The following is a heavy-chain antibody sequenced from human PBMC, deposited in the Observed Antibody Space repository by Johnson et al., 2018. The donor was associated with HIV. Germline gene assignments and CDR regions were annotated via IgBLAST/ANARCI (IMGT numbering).Heavy chain of an antibody. CDR1: GFTFSSYG. D-gene: IGHD3-3*01. Sequence: QMLLVESGGGVVQPGRSLRLSCAASGFTFSSYGMHWVRQAPGKGLEWVAVIWYDGSNKYYADSVKGRFTISRDNSKKTLYLQMNSLRADDTAVYYCAKDLGDFWSGYYFDICGQGTMVTVSS. CDR2: IWYDGSNK. V-gene: IGHV3-33*06. CDR3: AKDLGDFWSGYYFDI. J-gene: IGHJ3*02.